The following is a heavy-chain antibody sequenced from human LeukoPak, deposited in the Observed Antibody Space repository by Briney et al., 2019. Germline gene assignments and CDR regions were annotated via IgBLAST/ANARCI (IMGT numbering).Heavy chain of an antibody. Sequence: GGSLRLSCAASGFTFSSYAMSWVRQAPGKGLEWVSAISGSGGSTYYADSVKGRFTISRDNSKNTLYLQMNSLRAEDTAVYYCAKECDYGSGSYSCFDYWGQGTLVTVSS. CDR1: GFTFSSYA. J-gene: IGHJ4*02. CDR3: AKECDYGSGSYSCFDY. CDR2: ISGSGGST. V-gene: IGHV3-23*01. D-gene: IGHD3-10*01.